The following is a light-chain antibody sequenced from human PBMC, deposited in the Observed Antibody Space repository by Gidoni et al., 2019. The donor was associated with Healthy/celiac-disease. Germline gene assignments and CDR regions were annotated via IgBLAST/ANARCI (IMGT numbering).Light chain of an antibody. J-gene: IGKJ3*01. V-gene: IGKV3-15*01. CDR3: QQYNNWPFT. CDR2: GAS. Sequence: PRSESPGESATLSCRASQSVSSNLAWYRQKPGQAPRLLIYGASTRATGIPARFSGSGSGTEFTLTISSLQSEDFAVYYCQQYNNWPFTFGPGTKVDIK. CDR1: QSVSSN.